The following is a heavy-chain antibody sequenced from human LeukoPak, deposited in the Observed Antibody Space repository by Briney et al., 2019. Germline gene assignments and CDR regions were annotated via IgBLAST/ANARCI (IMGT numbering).Heavy chain of an antibody. V-gene: IGHV3-74*01. CDR2: INTDGSTT. J-gene: IGHJ3*02. Sequence: GGSLRLSCAASGFTFSSYWIHWVRQAPGKGLVWVSRINTDGSTTVYADSVRGLFTISRDNAKNTLYLQMISLRPEDTAVYYCAGVYNTNRRAFDMWGQGTMVTVSS. D-gene: IGHD1-14*01. CDR1: GFTFSSYW. CDR3: AGVYNTNRRAFDM.